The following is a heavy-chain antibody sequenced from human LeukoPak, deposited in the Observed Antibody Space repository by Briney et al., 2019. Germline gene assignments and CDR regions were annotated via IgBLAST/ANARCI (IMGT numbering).Heavy chain of an antibody. D-gene: IGHD1-26*01. CDR3: TFPWGGIYYISDY. V-gene: IGHV1-24*01. CDR1: GYTLTELS. CDR2: FDPEDGET. Sequence: ASVKVSCKVSGYTLTELSMHWVRQAPGKGLEWMGGFDPEDGETIYAQKFQGRVTMTEDTSTDTAYMGLSSVRSEDTAVYYCTFPWGGIYYISDYWGQGTLVTVSS. J-gene: IGHJ4*02.